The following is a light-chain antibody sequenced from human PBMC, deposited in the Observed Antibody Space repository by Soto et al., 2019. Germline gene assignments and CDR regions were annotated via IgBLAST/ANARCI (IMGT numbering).Light chain of an antibody. Sequence: DIQMTQSPSSLSTSVGDRVTITCRASQYINNYLNWYQQKPGKAPKLLIFAAYNLQSGVPSRFSGSGSGTDFTLTISRLQPEYFATYYCQQSYSTPPYTFGQGTKLDMK. CDR3: QQSYSTPPYT. V-gene: IGKV1-39*01. J-gene: IGKJ2*01. CDR2: AAY. CDR1: QYINNY.